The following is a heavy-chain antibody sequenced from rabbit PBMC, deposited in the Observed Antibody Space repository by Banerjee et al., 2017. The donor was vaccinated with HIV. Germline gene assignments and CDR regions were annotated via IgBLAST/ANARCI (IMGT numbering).Heavy chain of an antibody. D-gene: IGHD7-1*01. J-gene: IGHJ4*01. CDR2: ISAGIRGTT. V-gene: IGHV1S40*01. Sequence: QSLEESGGGLDQPDGSLTLTCKASGFDFNNIYYSGRVRKAPGKGLEWIGCISAGIRGTTYYAILAKCRFTISKTSSTTVTLQMTSLTSAVTATYFCARDLAAVTGWNFGLWGPGTLVTVS. CDR1: GFDFNNIYY. CDR3: ARDLAAVTGWNFGL.